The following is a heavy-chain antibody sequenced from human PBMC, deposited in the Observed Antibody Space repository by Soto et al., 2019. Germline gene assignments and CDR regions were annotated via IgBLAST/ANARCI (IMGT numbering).Heavy chain of an antibody. V-gene: IGHV1-2*04. D-gene: IGHD3-16*01. CDR2: INPNSGGT. CDR3: ATGVPLPHGGNYYYYGMDV. CDR1: GYTFTGYY. J-gene: IGHJ6*02. Sequence: ASVKVSCKASGYTFTGYYMHWVRQAPGQGLEWMGWINPNSGGTNYAQKFQGWVTMTRDTSISTAYMELSRLRSDDTAVYYCATGVPLPHGGNYYYYGMDVWGQGTTVTVSS.